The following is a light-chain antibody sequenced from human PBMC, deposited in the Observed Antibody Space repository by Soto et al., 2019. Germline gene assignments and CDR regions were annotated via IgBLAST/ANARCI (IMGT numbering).Light chain of an antibody. CDR3: QQYGSSPIT. CDR2: GTS. CDR1: QSVSSSD. Sequence: EIVLTQSPGTLSLSPGEIATLSCRASQSVSSSDLGWYQQKPGQAPRLLIYGTSSRATGIPDRFSGGGSGTDFTLTISRLEPEDFAVYFCQQYGSSPITFGGGTKVEIK. V-gene: IGKV3-20*01. J-gene: IGKJ4*01.